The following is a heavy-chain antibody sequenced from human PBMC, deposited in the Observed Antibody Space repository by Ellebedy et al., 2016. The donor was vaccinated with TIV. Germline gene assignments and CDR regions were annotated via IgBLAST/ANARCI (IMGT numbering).Heavy chain of an antibody. Sequence: PGGSLRLSCAASGFTFSSYAMHWVRQAPGKGLEWVAVISYDGSNKYYADSVKGRFTISRDNSKNTLYLQMNSLRAEDTAVYYCARAPVTWIQFDYWGQGTLVTVSS. CDR1: GFTFSSYA. CDR2: ISYDGSNK. V-gene: IGHV3-30-3*01. D-gene: IGHD5-18*01. CDR3: ARAPVTWIQFDY. J-gene: IGHJ4*02.